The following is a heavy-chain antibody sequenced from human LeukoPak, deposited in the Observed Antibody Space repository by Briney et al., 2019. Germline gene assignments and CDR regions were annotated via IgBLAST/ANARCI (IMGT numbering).Heavy chain of an antibody. J-gene: IGHJ3*02. CDR3: ARDLAWQTDAFDI. CDR2: ISSSGSTI. V-gene: IGHV3-11*01. CDR1: GFTFSDYY. D-gene: IGHD3/OR15-3a*01. Sequence: EGSLRLSCAASGFTFSDYYMSWIRQAPGKGLEWVSYISSSGSTIYYADSVKGRFTISRDNAKNSLYLQMNSLRAEDTAVYYCARDLAWQTDAFDIWGQGTMVTVSS.